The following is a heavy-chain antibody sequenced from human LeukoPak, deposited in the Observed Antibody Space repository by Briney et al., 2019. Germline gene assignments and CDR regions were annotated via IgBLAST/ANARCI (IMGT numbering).Heavy chain of an antibody. Sequence: GGSLRLSCAASRFIFSNYWMNWVRQAPGKGLEWVAKIKQDGSEKYYVDSVKGRFTISRDNAKSSLYLQMNSLKAEDTAIYYCAREGFCIGNICSFDFWGQGTLVTVSS. D-gene: IGHD2-2*01. J-gene: IGHJ4*02. CDR1: RFIFSNYW. V-gene: IGHV3-7*01. CDR2: IKQDGSEK. CDR3: AREGFCIGNICSFDF.